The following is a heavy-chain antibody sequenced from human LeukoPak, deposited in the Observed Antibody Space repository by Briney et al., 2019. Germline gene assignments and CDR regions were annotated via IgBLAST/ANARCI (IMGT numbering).Heavy chain of an antibody. CDR1: GGSISSSSYY. CDR3: VSFKVWSAAGKIDI. D-gene: IGHD6-13*01. CDR2: IYYSGST. J-gene: IGHJ3*02. Sequence: PSETLSLTCTVSGGSISSSSYYWGWIRQPPGKGLEWIGSIYYSGSTYYNPSLKSRVTLSVDTSKNQFSLKLSSVTAADTAVYYCVSFKVWSAAGKIDIWGQGTMVTVSS. V-gene: IGHV4-39*01.